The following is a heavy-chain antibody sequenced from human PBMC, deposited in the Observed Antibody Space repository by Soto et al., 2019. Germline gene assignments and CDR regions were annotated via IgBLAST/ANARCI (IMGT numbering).Heavy chain of an antibody. Sequence: GGSLRLSCAASGFTFSSYAMSWVRQAPGKGLEWVSAISGSGGSTYYADSVKGRFTISRDNSKNTLYLQMNSLRAEDTAVYYCAKVAGLIATPDYYFDYWGQGTLVTVSS. J-gene: IGHJ4*02. V-gene: IGHV3-23*01. D-gene: IGHD2-15*01. CDR3: AKVAGLIATPDYYFDY. CDR1: GFTFSSYA. CDR2: ISGSGGST.